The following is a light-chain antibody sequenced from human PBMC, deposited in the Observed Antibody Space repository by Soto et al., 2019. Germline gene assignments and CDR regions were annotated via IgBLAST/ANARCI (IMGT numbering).Light chain of an antibody. V-gene: IGLV1-40*01. CDR3: QSRDSSLSSSWV. CDR1: SSNIGADFD. Sequence: QSVLTQPPSVSGAPGQRVTISCTGSSSNIGADFDVHWYQHLPGTAPKLRISHNNNRPSGVPDRFSGSKSGTSASLAITGLQADDEAVYYCQSRDSSLSSSWVFGGGTKVTVL. CDR2: HNN. J-gene: IGLJ3*02.